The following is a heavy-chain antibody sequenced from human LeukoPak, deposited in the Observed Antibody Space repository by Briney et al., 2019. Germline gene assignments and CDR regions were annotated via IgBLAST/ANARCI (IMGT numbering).Heavy chain of an antibody. D-gene: IGHD4-17*01. J-gene: IGHJ3*02. CDR3: ARDRWSSVTTDAFDI. Sequence: PSETLSLNCAVSGGSISSSNWWSWVRQPPGKGLEWIGEIYHSGSTNYNPSLKSRVTISVDKSKNQFSLKLSSVTAADTAVYYCARDRWSSVTTDAFDIWGQGTMVTVSS. V-gene: IGHV4-4*02. CDR2: IYHSGST. CDR1: GGSISSSNW.